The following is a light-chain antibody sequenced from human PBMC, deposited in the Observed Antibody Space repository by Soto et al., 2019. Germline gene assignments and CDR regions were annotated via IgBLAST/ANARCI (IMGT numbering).Light chain of an antibody. Sequence: IVLTQSPGTLSLSPGERATLSCRASQSISNNYLAWYQQTPGQAPRLLIYGASSRATGIPDRFSGSGSATDFTLTISRLEPEDFAVYYCQHRSNWPPFTFGPGTKVDIK. CDR3: QHRSNWPPFT. V-gene: IGKV3D-20*02. J-gene: IGKJ3*01. CDR1: QSISNNY. CDR2: GAS.